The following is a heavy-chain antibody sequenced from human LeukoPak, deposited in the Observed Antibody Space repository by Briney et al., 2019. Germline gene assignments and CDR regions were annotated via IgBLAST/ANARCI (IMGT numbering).Heavy chain of an antibody. CDR2: IYYSGST. CDR3: ARGSSSWYASPVF. CDR1: GGSISSYY. V-gene: IGHV4-59*01. D-gene: IGHD6-13*01. Sequence: SETLSLTCTVSGGSISSYYWSWIRQPPGKGLEWIGYIYYSGSTNYNPSLKSRVTISVDTSKNQFSLKLGSVTAADTAVYYCARGSSSWYASPVFWGQGTLVTVSS. J-gene: IGHJ4*02.